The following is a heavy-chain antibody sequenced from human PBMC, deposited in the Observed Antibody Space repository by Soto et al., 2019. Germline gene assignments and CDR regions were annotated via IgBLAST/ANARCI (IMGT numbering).Heavy chain of an antibody. CDR3: AAELPGYSSSWATFDY. J-gene: IGHJ4*02. V-gene: IGHV1-2*04. D-gene: IGHD6-13*01. CDR2: INPNSGGT. CDR1: GYTFTGYY. Sequence: ASVKVSCKASGYTFTGYYMHWVRQAPGQGLEWMGWINPNSGGTNYAQKFQGWVTMTRDTSISTAYMELSRLRSDDTAVYYCAAELPGYSSSWATFDYWGQGTLVTVSS.